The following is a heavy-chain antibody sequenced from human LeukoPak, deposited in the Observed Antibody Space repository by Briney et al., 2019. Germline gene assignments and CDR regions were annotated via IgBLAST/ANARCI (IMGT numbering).Heavy chain of an antibody. J-gene: IGHJ4*02. V-gene: IGHV1-69*13. CDR1: GGTFSSYA. Sequence: ASVTVSFTASGGTFSSYAISWVRQAPGQGLEWMGGIIPIFGTANYAQKFQGRATITADESTSTAYMELSSLRSEDTAVYYCADVSSGYYYARYWGQGTLVTVSS. D-gene: IGHD3-22*01. CDR3: ADVSSGYYYARY. CDR2: IIPIFGTA.